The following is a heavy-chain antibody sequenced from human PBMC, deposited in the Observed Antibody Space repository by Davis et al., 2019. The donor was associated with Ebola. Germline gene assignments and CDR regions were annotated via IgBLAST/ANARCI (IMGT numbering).Heavy chain of an antibody. V-gene: IGHV3-21*01. Sequence: GESLKISCAASGFTFSSYDMHWVRQAPGKGLEWVSSISSSSSYIYYADSVKGRFTISRDNAKNSLYLQMNSLRAEDTAVYYCARYCSGGSCYRDYWGQGTLVTVSS. CDR1: GFTFSSYD. J-gene: IGHJ4*02. CDR2: ISSSSSYI. D-gene: IGHD2-15*01. CDR3: ARYCSGGSCYRDY.